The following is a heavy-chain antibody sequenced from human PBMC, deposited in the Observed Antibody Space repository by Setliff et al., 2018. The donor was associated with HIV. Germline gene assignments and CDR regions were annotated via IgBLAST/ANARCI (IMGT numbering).Heavy chain of an antibody. CDR1: GFTFSSHA. Sequence: GGSLRLSCAASGFTFSSHAMTWVRQAPGQGLEWVSIISGSGISTYYADSVKGRFTISRDNSRNMLYLQMNSLRVEDTAMYYCARNPQGSYWVTRYGMDVWGRGTTVTVSS. CDR2: ISGSGIST. D-gene: IGHD3-10*01. J-gene: IGHJ6*02. CDR3: ARNPQGSYWVTRYGMDV. V-gene: IGHV3-23*01.